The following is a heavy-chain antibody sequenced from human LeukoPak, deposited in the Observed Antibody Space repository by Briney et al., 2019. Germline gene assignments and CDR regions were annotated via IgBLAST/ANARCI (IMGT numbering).Heavy chain of an antibody. V-gene: IGHV3-23*01. D-gene: IGHD5-24*01. CDR3: EKELRDDYQEVFDAFDI. CDR2: ISGSGGST. Sequence: PGGSLRLSCAVSGFTFDDYAKSWVRQAPGQGLEWVSAISGSGGSTYYADSVKGRFTIYTDNNKNTLYLQMNSLRAEDTAVYYCEKELRDDYQEVFDAFDIWGQGTMVTVSS. J-gene: IGHJ3*02. CDR1: GFTFDDYA.